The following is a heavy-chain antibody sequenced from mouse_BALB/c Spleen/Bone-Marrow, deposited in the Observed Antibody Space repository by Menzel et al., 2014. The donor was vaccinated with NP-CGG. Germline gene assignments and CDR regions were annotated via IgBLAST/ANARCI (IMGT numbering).Heavy chain of an antibody. CDR2: IDPSDSET. J-gene: IGHJ3*01. CDR1: GYSFTSYW. CDR3: ASYVSSPAWFAY. Sequence: IQLQQSGPQLVRPGASVKISCKASGYSFTSYWMHWVKQRPGQGLEWIGMIDPSDSETRLNQMFKDKATLTVDKSSSTAYMQLSSPTSADSAVYYCASYVSSPAWFAYWGQGTLVTVSA. D-gene: IGHD1-1*01. V-gene: IGHV1S127*01.